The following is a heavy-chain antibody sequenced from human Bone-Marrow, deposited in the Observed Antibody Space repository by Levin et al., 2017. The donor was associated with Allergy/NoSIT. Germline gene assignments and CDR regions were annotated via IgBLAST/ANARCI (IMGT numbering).Heavy chain of an antibody. J-gene: IGHJ4*02. V-gene: IGHV3-30*18. CDR1: GFTFSLYG. CDR2: VSYDGSKK. Sequence: PGGSLRLSCAASGFTFSLYGMHWVRQAPGKGLEWVAFVSYDGSKKYYVDSVKGRITVSRDNSKNTLYLQMNSLRVDDTAVYYCAKEVDVATIIGYFEDWGQGTPVTVSS. D-gene: IGHD5-24*01. CDR3: AKEVDVATIIGYFED.